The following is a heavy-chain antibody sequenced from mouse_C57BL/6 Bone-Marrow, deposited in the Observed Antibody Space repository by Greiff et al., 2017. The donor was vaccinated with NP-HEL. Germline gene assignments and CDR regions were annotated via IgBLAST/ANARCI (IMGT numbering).Heavy chain of an antibody. D-gene: IGHD1-1*01. CDR2: INPNNGGT. J-gene: IGHJ1*03. Sequence: EVQLQQSGPELVKPGASVKIPCKASGYTFTDYNMDWVKQSHGKSLEWIGDINPNNGGTIYNQKFKGKATLTVDKSSSTAYMELRSLTSEDTAVYYCASSYYYGSSYNWYFDVWGTGTTVTVSS. CDR3: ASSYYYGSSYNWYFDV. CDR1: GYTFTDYN. V-gene: IGHV1-18*01.